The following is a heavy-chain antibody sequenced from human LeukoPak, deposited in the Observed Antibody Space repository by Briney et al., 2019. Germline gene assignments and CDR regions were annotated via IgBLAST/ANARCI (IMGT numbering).Heavy chain of an antibody. CDR2: IYYSGST. D-gene: IGHD3-9*01. CDR3: ARGPSKADWYGMDV. CDR1: GGSISSSSYY. J-gene: IGHJ6*02. V-gene: IGHV4-39*07. Sequence: SETLSLTCTVSGGSISSSSYYWGWIRQPPGKGLEWIGSIYYSGSTYYNPSLKSRVTISVDTSKNQFSLKLSSMTAADTAVYYCARGPSKADWYGMDVWGQGTTVTVSS.